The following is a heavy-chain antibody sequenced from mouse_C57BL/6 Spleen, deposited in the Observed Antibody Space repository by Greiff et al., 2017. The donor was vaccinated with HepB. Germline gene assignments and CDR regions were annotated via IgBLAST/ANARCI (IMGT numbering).Heavy chain of an antibody. V-gene: IGHV1-39*01. Sequence: EVQLQQSGPELVKPGASVKISCKASGYSFTDYNMNWVKQSNGKSLEWIGVINPNYGTTSYNQKFKGTATLNVDQSSSTAYMQLNSLTSEDSAVYYWSRDAPYDGLGAMDYWGQGTSVTVSS. D-gene: IGHD2-3*01. CDR2: INPNYGTT. CDR1: GYSFTDYN. CDR3: SRDAPYDGLGAMDY. J-gene: IGHJ4*01.